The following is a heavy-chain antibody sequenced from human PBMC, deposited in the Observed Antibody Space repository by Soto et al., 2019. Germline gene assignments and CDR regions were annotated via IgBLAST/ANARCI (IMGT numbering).Heavy chain of an antibody. CDR1: GYTITSYA. CDR3: ARSIVVVTALDY. Sequence: ASVKLSCTASGYTITSYAMHCVRQAPGQRLEWMGWINAGNGNTKYSQKFQGRVTITRDTSASTAYMELSSLRSEDTAVYYCARSIVVVTALDYWGQGTLVTVSS. D-gene: IGHD2-21*02. J-gene: IGHJ4*02. CDR2: INAGNGNT. V-gene: IGHV1-3*01.